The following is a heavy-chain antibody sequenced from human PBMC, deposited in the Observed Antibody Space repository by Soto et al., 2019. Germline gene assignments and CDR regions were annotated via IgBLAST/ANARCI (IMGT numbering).Heavy chain of an antibody. Sequence: QVQLVQSGAEVKKPGASVKVSCKASGYTFTSYGISWVRQAPGQGLEWMGWISAYNGNTNYGQKLQGRVTMTTDQSTSTAYMELRSLRSDDTAVYYCARASELGYCSGGSGKGLDYWGQGTLVTVSS. CDR1: GYTFTSYG. V-gene: IGHV1-18*01. CDR2: ISAYNGNT. J-gene: IGHJ4*02. CDR3: ARASELGYCSGGSGKGLDY. D-gene: IGHD2-15*01.